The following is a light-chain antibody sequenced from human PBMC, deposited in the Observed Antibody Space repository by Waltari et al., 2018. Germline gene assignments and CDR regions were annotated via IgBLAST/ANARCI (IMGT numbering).Light chain of an antibody. CDR3: VQAIAFPYS. Sequence: DIVMTQTPLSLPITPGEPASISCRSSQCLLHTNGNTYLHWYLQKPGQSPQLLIYGGSNRASGVPDRFSGSGSGTDFTLKISKVEAEDVGVYYCVQAIAFPYSFGQGTKVEIK. CDR2: GGS. V-gene: IGKV2-40*01. J-gene: IGKJ2*03. CDR1: QCLLHTNGNTY.